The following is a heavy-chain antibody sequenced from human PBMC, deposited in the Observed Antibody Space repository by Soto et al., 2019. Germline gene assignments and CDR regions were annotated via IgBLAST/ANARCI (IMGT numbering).Heavy chain of an antibody. D-gene: IGHD3-10*01. CDR3: ARGGSGSYYNKFYYYYYGMDV. CDR1: GGSISSYY. V-gene: IGHV4-4*07. J-gene: IGHJ6*02. Sequence: TLSLTCTVSGGSISSYYWSWIRQPAGKGLEWIGRIYTSGSTNYNPSLKSRVTMSVDTSKNQFSLKLSSVTAADTAVYCCARGGSGSYYNKFYYYYYGMDVWGQGTTVSVSS. CDR2: IYTSGST.